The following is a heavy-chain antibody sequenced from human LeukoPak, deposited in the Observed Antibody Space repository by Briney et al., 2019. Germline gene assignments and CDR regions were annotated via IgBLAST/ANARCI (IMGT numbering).Heavy chain of an antibody. Sequence: PGGSLRLSCAASGFTFSSYSMNWVRQAPGKGLEWVSSISSSSSYIYYAGSVKGRFTISRDNAKNSLYLQMNSLRAEDTAVYYCASHRDGYNDDAFDIWGQGTMVTVSS. CDR2: ISSSSSYI. CDR1: GFTFSSYS. V-gene: IGHV3-21*01. D-gene: IGHD5-24*01. J-gene: IGHJ3*02. CDR3: ASHRDGYNDDAFDI.